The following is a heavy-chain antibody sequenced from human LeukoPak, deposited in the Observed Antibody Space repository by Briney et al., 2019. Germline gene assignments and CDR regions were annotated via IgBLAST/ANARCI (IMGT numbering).Heavy chain of an antibody. CDR3: TTIKRGDIFGYFDF. Sequence: KPSETLSLTCTASGGSMTTHHWNWIRQTPGKGLEWIGYVFDSGRTKVNPSLTSRVTLSTDTSKNPLSLRLSSVTAADTAVYYCTTIKRGDIFGYFDFWGQGILVTVSS. D-gene: IGHD5-18*01. CDR2: VFDSGRT. J-gene: IGHJ4*02. CDR1: GGSMTTHH. V-gene: IGHV4-59*11.